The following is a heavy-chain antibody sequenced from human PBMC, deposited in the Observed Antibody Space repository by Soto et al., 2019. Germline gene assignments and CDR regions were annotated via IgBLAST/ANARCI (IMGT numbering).Heavy chain of an antibody. CDR2: ISGDGSST. Sequence: EVQLVDSGGGLVQPGGSLRLSCAASEFTFRSYWMHWVRQSPGKGLVWVSRISGDGSSTNYADSVKGRFTISRDNAKNTVYFQIDSLTAEDTAVYYCARSLPGTYGAFDLWGQGTMVTVSS. D-gene: IGHD1-7*01. CDR1: EFTFRSYW. CDR3: ARSLPGTYGAFDL. J-gene: IGHJ3*01. V-gene: IGHV3-74*01.